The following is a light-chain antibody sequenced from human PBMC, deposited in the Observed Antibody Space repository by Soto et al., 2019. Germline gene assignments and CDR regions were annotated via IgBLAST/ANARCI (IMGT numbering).Light chain of an antibody. CDR2: KAS. V-gene: IGKV1-13*02. J-gene: IGKJ1*01. Sequence: AIQMTQSPSSLSASVGDRVTISCRASQSISSYLNWYQQKPGKAPKLLIYKASTLKSGVPSRFSGSGSGTDFTLTISCLQSEDFATYYCQQYYSYPLTFGQGTKV. CDR1: QSISSY. CDR3: QQYYSYPLT.